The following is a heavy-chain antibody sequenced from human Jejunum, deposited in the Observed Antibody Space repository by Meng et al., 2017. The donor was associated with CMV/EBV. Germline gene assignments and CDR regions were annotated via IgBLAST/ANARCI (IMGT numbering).Heavy chain of an antibody. Sequence: GYWIGWVRQMHGKGLRWMGIFYPGDSDTTYSPSFQDQVTFSADKSISTAYLEWSSLKASDTAMYYCATTVLVLDASARPNHFDSWGQGTLVTVSS. J-gene: IGHJ4*02. D-gene: IGHD3-3*02. CDR3: ATTVLVLDASARPNHFDS. V-gene: IGHV5-51*01. CDR2: FYPGDSDT. CDR1: GYW.